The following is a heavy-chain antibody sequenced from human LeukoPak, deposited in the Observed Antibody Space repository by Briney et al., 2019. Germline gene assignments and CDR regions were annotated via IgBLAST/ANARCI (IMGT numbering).Heavy chain of an antibody. V-gene: IGHV1-2*04. CDR1: GYTFTAYY. CDR3: AILEGYCSGVGCRGFDY. J-gene: IGHJ4*02. Sequence: GASVKVSCKASGYTFTAYYIHWVRQAPGQGLEWMGWINPYSGDTNYAQKFQGWVTMTRDTSMSTTYMELSRLKFDDAAIYYCAILEGYCSGVGCRGFDYWGQGTLVTVSS. CDR2: INPYSGDT. D-gene: IGHD2-15*01.